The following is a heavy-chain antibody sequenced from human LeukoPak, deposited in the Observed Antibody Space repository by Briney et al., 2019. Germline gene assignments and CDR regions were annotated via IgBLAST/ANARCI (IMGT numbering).Heavy chain of an antibody. CDR1: GGTFGAYA. V-gene: IGHV1-69*05. D-gene: IGHD6-19*01. J-gene: IGHJ3*02. Sequence: GSSVKVSCKPSGGTFGAYAVSWVRQAPGKSLEWMGGIIPMFGTTNYAQKFQGRVTITTDESRRIAYMELSSPETDDTAVYYCARGYSSGWYNAFDIWGQGTMVTVSS. CDR3: ARGYSSGWYNAFDI. CDR2: IIPMFGTT.